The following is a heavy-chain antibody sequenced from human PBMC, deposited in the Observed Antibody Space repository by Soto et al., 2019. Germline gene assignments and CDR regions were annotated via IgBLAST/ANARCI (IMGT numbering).Heavy chain of an antibody. CDR1: GGSFSGFY. D-gene: IGHD3-3*01. Sequence: PSENLSLTCAVYGGSFSGFYWGWVRQPPGKGPEWVGGINHSGSTNYNPSLKSRVTISVDTSKNQFSLKLSSVTAADTAVYYCARGISTYYDFWSGDYAPSAFDYYMDVWGKGTTVTVSS. CDR2: INHSGST. V-gene: IGHV4-34*01. J-gene: IGHJ6*03. CDR3: ARGISTYYDFWSGDYAPSAFDYYMDV.